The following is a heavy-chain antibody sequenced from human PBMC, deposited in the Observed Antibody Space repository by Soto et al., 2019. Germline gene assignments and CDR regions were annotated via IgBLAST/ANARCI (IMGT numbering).Heavy chain of an antibody. CDR2: IYYSGST. CDR3: ARHGLRIYDYIWGSYRYSVDWFDP. J-gene: IGHJ5*02. CDR1: GGSISSYY. Sequence: SETLSLTCTVSGGSISSYYWSWIRQPPGKGLEWIGYIYYSGSTNYNPSLKSRVTISVDTSKNQFSLKLSSVTAADTAVYYCARHGLRIYDYIWGSYRYSVDWFDPWGQGTLVTVSS. D-gene: IGHD3-16*02. V-gene: IGHV4-59*08.